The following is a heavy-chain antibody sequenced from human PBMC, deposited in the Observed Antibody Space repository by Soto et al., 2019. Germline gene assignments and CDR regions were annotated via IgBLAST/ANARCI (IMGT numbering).Heavy chain of an antibody. Sequence: SVTLPFTRSVSRGSDSSGLYDWSWIRQPPGKGLDWIGDIYYSGSTDYNTSLKSRVTISVDTSKYQFSLKLSSVTAADTAVYYWAREDILAGDAFDIWGQATRLTVS. CDR1: RGSDSSGLYD. J-gene: IGHJ3*02. CDR3: AREDILAGDAFDI. CDR2: IYYSGST. D-gene: IGHD2-8*02. V-gene: IGHV4-61*01.